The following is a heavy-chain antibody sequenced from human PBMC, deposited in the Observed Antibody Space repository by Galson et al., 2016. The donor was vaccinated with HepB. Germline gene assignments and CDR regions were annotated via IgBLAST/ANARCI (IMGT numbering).Heavy chain of an antibody. J-gene: IGHJ6*03. CDR2: ISSTSRTI. Sequence: SLRLSCAASEFTFSSYNMNWVRQAPGKGLEWVSYISSTSRTINYADSVKGRFTISRDNAKNSLYVQMNSLRDEDTAVYYCARDLSGSYYFDYYYMDVWGKGTTVTVSS. CDR1: EFTFSSYN. D-gene: IGHD3-10*01. V-gene: IGHV3-48*02. CDR3: ARDLSGSYYFDYYYMDV.